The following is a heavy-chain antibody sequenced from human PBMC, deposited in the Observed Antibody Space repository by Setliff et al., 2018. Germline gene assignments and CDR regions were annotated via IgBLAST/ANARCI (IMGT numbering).Heavy chain of an antibody. CDR1: GCSMTDFF. CDR2: IYTKGGT. Sequence: SETLSLTCSVAGCSMTDFFWHWFRRPPGKGLEWIGYIYTKGGTNYSPSLKSRVTMSVDRSRNQFSLTLSSVSAADMAVYYCARGLNTESWTPLYWSPGTLVTVSS. D-gene: IGHD2-15*01. V-gene: IGHV4-4*08. J-gene: IGHJ4*02. CDR3: ARGLNTESWTPLY.